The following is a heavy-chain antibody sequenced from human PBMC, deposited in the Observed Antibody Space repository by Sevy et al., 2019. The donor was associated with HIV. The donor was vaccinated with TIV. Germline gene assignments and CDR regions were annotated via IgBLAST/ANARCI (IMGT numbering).Heavy chain of an antibody. D-gene: IGHD6-19*01. J-gene: IGHJ5*02. Sequence: EGSLRLSCVASGFTFSRYSMNWVHQAPGKGLEWVSNIGSTGPTIYYADSVKGRFTISRDNAKNSLYLQMNSLREEDTAVYYCARPGSGWFELDAWGQGTLVTVSS. CDR3: ARPGSGWFELDA. CDR2: IGSTGPTI. V-gene: IGHV3-48*02. CDR1: GFTFSRYS.